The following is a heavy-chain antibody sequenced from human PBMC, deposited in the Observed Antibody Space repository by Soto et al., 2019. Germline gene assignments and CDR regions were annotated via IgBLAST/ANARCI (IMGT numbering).Heavy chain of an antibody. CDR3: ARDGEYDYGSGSYYNGPLDP. CDR2: ISAYNGNT. D-gene: IGHD3-10*01. Sequence: GASVKVSCKASGYTFTSYGISWVRQAPGQGLEWMGWISAYNGNTNYAQKLQGRVTMTTDTSTSTAYMELRSLRSDDTAVYYCARDGEYDYGSGSYYNGPLDPWGQGTLVTVSS. J-gene: IGHJ5*02. CDR1: GYTFTSYG. V-gene: IGHV1-18*01.